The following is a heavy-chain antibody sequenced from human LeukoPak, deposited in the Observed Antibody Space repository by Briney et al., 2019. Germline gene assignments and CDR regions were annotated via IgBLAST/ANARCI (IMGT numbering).Heavy chain of an antibody. CDR3: AKSRWGATPYYFDY. V-gene: IGHV3-9*01. CDR1: GFTFDDYA. J-gene: IGHJ4*02. Sequence: GRSLRLSCAASGFTFDDYAMHWVRQAPGKGLEWVSGISWNSGSIGYADSVKGRFTISRDNAKNSLYLQMNSLRAEDTALYYCAKSRWGATPYYFDYWGQGTLVTVSS. D-gene: IGHD1-26*01. CDR2: ISWNSGSI.